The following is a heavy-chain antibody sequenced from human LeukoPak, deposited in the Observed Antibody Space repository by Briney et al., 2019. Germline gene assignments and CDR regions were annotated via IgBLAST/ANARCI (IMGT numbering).Heavy chain of an antibody. D-gene: IGHD2-2*01. CDR3: VKGSSSSRPYYFDS. V-gene: IGHV3-23*01. CDR2: ISAGGSST. J-gene: IGHJ4*02. CDR1: GFTFSSYA. Sequence: PGGSLRLSCAASGFTFSSYAMSWVRQAPGRGLEWVSAISAGGSSTYYPDSVKGRFTISRDTSKNTLYLEMNSLRAEDAAVFYCVKGSSSSRPYYFDSWGQGTLVTVSS.